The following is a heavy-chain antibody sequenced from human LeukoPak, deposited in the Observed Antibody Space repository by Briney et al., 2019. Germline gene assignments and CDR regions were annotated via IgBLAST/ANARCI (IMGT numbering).Heavy chain of an antibody. V-gene: IGHV1-69*05. Sequence: SVKVSCKASGGTFSSYAISWVRQAPGQGLEWTGGIIPIFGTANYAQKFQGRVTITTDESTSTAYMELSSLRSEDTAVYYCARDRLGDSSGYYSRWFDPWGQGTLVTVSS. CDR1: GGTFSSYA. CDR3: ARDRLGDSSGYYSRWFDP. J-gene: IGHJ5*02. CDR2: IIPIFGTA. D-gene: IGHD3-22*01.